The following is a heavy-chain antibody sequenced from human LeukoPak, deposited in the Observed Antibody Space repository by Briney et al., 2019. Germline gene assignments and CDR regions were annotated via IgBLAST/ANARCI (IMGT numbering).Heavy chain of an antibody. D-gene: IGHD3-22*01. V-gene: IGHV4-39*07. J-gene: IGHJ4*02. Sequence: ETSETLPLTCTVSGGSISSSSYYWGWIRRPPGKGLEWIGSIYYSGSTYYNPSLKSRVTISVDTSKNQFSLKLSSVTTADTAVYYCARLRYYYDSSPPRLEYYFDYWGQGTLVTVSS. CDR3: ARLRYYYDSSPPRLEYYFDY. CDR2: IYYSGST. CDR1: GGSISSSSYY.